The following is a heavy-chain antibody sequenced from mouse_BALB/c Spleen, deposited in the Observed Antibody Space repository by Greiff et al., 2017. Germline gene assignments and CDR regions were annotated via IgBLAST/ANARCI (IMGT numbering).Heavy chain of an antibody. CDR1: GYTFTSYY. J-gene: IGHJ2*01. CDR3: ARGEYGNLDY. V-gene: IGHV1S56*01. Sequence: QVQLQQSGPELVKPGASVRISCKASGYTFTSYYIHWVKQRPGQGLEWIGWIYPGNVNTKYNEKFKGKATLTADKSSSTAYMQLSSVTSEDSAVYFCARGEYGNLDYWGQGTTLTVSA. D-gene: IGHD2-10*02. CDR2: IYPGNVNT.